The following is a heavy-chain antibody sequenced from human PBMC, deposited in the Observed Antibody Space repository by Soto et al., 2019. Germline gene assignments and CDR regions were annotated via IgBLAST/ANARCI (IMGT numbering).Heavy chain of an antibody. CDR1: GISLSTSGVG. D-gene: IGHD1-1*01. J-gene: IGHJ3*02. V-gene: IGHV2-5*01. CDR3: ARGLATLPVFAFDI. CDR2: VYWNDDK. Sequence: QITLKGSGPTLLKPTQTLTLTCTLSGISLSTSGVGLGWIRQSPGKALEWLALVYWNDDKHYSPSLKSRLTINKDTSKNQAVLTMTYMDPVDTATYYCARGLATLPVFAFDIWGQGTVVTVSS.